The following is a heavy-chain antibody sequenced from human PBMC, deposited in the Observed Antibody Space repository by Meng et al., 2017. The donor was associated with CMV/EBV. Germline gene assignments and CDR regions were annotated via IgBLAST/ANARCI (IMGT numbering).Heavy chain of an antibody. V-gene: IGHV1-18*01. CDR2: ISAYNGNT. CDR3: ARYRETDYCSSTSCPPYYYYGMDV. Sequence: ASVKVSCKASGYTFTSYGISWARQAPGQGLEWMGWISAYNGNTNYAQKLQGRVTMTTDTSTSTAYMELRSLRSDDTAVYYCARYRETDYCSSTSCPPYYYYGMDVWGQGTTVTVSS. D-gene: IGHD2-2*01. J-gene: IGHJ6*02. CDR1: GYTFTSYG.